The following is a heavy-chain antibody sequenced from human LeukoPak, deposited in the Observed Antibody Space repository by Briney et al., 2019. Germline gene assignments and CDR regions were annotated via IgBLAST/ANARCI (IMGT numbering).Heavy chain of an antibody. CDR1: GFTFSNYW. D-gene: IGHD5-12*01. CDR2: IKPDGSAQ. J-gene: IGHJ4*02. V-gene: IGHV3-7*03. Sequence: GGSLRLSCAASGFTFSNYWMTWVRQAPGKGLEWVANIKPDGSAQYYADSVRGRFTISRDNGKNSLSLEMNSLRTEDTALYYCAKDSNTGGYSFGSWGQGTLVTVTS. CDR3: AKDSNTGGYSFGS.